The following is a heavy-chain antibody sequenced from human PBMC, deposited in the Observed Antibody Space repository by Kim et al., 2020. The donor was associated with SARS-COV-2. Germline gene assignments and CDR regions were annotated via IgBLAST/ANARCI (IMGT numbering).Heavy chain of an antibody. CDR3: ARDYYYDSSGYYYDYYYYYGMDV. Sequence: SETLSLTCAVYGGSFSGYYWSWIRQPPGKGLEWIGEINHSGSTNYNPSLKSRVTISVDTSKNQFSLKLSSVTAADTAVYYCARDYYYDSSGYYYDYYYYYGMDVWGQGTPVTVSS. J-gene: IGHJ6*02. CDR2: INHSGST. V-gene: IGHV4-34*01. CDR1: GGSFSGYY. D-gene: IGHD3-22*01.